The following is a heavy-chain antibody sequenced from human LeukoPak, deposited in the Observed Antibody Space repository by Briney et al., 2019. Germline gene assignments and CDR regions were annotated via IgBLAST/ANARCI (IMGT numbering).Heavy chain of an antibody. CDR3: AQRGSGYSYGYHAFDT. J-gene: IGHJ3*02. D-gene: IGHD5-18*01. CDR1: GDSISTYH. CDR2: INHSAST. Sequence: PSHTLSLTCTVSGDSISTYHWSWSRQPPGKGLEWIGEINHSASTNYNPSLNSRVTISVDTSKNQFSLKLRSVTAADTAVYYCAQRGSGYSYGYHAFDTWGQGTMVTVS. V-gene: IGHV4-34*01.